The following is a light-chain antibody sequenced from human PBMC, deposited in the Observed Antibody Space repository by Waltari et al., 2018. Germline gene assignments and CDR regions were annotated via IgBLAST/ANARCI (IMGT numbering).Light chain of an antibody. CDR2: STS. CDR3: QQSYRSPLT. CDR1: QTVSSY. V-gene: IGKV1-39*01. Sequence: DIQMTQSPSSLSASVGDRVTITCRASQTVSSYLNWYQQKPGKAPKLLIYSTSSLQSVVPSRFSGSGAGTDFTLTISSLRPEDFATYYCQQSYRSPLTFGQGTKVEIK. J-gene: IGKJ1*01.